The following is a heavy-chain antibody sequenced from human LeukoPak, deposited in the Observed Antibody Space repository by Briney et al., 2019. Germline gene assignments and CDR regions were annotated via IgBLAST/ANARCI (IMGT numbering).Heavy chain of an antibody. CDR1: GFPFTNAW. D-gene: IGHD6-13*01. Sequence: GSLRLSCAASGFPFTNAWMNWVRQPPGKGLEWIGEINHSGSTNYNPSLKSRVTISVDTSKNQFSLKLSSVTAADTAVYYCARIYSSSWNYFDYWGQGTLVTVSS. J-gene: IGHJ4*02. V-gene: IGHV4-34*01. CDR3: ARIYSSSWNYFDY. CDR2: INHSGST.